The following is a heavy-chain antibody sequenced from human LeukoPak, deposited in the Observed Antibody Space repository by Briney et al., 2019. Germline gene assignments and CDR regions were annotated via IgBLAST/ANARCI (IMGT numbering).Heavy chain of an antibody. J-gene: IGHJ6*02. CDR3: ARDRAPTLADSNYYYYGMDV. CDR2: IIPIFGTA. V-gene: IGHV1-69*13. CDR1: GGTFSSYA. Sequence: SVKVSCKASGGTFSSYAISWVRQAPGQGLEWMGGIIPIFGTANYAQKFQDRVTITADESTSTAYMELSSLRSEVTAVYYCARDRAPTLADSNYYYYGMDVWGQGTTVTVSS. D-gene: IGHD6-13*01.